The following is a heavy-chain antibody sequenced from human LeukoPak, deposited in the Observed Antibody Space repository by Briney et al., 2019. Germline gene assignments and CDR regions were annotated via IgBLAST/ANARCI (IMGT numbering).Heavy chain of an antibody. CDR3: ARDRRVGYSSSWYNY. D-gene: IGHD6-13*01. J-gene: IGHJ4*02. V-gene: IGHV1-18*01. CDR2: ISAYNGNT. Sequence: ASVKVSCKASGYTFTSYGISWVRQAPGQGLEWMGWISAYNGNTNYAQKLQGRVTMTTDTSTSTAYMELRSLRSGDTAVYYCARDRRVGYSSSWYNYWGQGTLVTVSS. CDR1: GYTFTSYG.